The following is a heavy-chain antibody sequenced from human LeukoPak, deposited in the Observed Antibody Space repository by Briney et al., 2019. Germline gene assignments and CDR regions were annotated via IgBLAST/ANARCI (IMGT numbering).Heavy chain of an antibody. V-gene: IGHV3-7*01. Sequence: GGSLRLSCAASGFSLSTYWVTWVRQAPGTGLERVANINPGGTETYYVEPVKGRFTISRDNAKNLVYLQMNSLRAEDSAVYHCGRFGYVAGVDLWGQGTLVTVSS. CDR3: GRFGYVAGVDL. J-gene: IGHJ4*02. D-gene: IGHD6-19*01. CDR1: GFSLSTYW. CDR2: INPGGTET.